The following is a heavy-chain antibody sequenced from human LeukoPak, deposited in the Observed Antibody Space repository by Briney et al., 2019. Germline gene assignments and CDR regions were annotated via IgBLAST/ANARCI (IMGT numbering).Heavy chain of an antibody. CDR3: AREDIVVVVAALDY. V-gene: IGHV1-3*01. J-gene: IGHJ4*02. D-gene: IGHD2-15*01. Sequence: GASVKVSCKASGYTSTSYAMHWVRQAPGQRLEWMGWINAGNGNTKYSQKFQGRVTITRDTSASTAYMELSSLRSEDTAVYYCAREDIVVVVAALDYWGQGTLVTVSS. CDR2: INAGNGNT. CDR1: GYTSTSYA.